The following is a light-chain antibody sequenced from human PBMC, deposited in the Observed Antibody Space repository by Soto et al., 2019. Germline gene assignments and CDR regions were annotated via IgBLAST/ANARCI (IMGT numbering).Light chain of an antibody. CDR3: EAWDGSLHGPI. CDR2: TDN. J-gene: IGLJ2*01. Sequence: QSVLTQPPSVSGTPGQRVTISCSGGSSNIGSTIVNWYQVLPGTAPKLVIHTDNQRPSGVPDRFSGSKSGTSASLAISGLQSEDEADYYCEAWDGSLHGPIFGGGTKLTVL. CDR1: SSNIGSTI. V-gene: IGLV1-44*01.